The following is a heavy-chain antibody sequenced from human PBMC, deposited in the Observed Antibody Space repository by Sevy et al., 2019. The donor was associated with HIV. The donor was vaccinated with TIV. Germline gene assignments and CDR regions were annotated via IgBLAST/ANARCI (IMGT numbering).Heavy chain of an antibody. Sequence: ASVKVSCKASGYTFNGYYMHWVRQAPGQGLEWMGWINPNNGGTNYAQKFQGRVTMTRDTSINTAYMELTRRRSDDTAVYYCARGIIVPTTVFGWFDPWGQGTLVTVSS. D-gene: IGHD2-2*01. J-gene: IGHJ5*02. CDR3: ARGIIVPTTVFGWFDP. V-gene: IGHV1-2*02. CDR1: GYTFNGYY. CDR2: INPNNGGT.